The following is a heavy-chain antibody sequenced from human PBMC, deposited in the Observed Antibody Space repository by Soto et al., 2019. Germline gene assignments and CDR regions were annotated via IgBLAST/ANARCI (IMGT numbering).Heavy chain of an antibody. CDR2: VYYSGIT. CDR3: AREMFSRTWYPGD. V-gene: IGHV4-31*03. J-gene: IGHJ4*02. CDR1: GGSISSGDYY. D-gene: IGHD6-13*01. Sequence: QVQLQESGPGLVRPSQTLSLTCTVSGGSISSGDYYWSWIRQHPVRGLEWIGYVYYSGITFYNPSHKSRLTISVDTSKNQFYLRLGSVTAADTAVYYCAREMFSRTWYPGDWGQGTLVTVSS.